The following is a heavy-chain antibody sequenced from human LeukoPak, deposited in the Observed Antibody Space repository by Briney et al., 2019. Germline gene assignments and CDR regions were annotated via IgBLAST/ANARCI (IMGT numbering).Heavy chain of an antibody. CDR3: AREGPRGNSQFDY. V-gene: IGHV3-33*01. Sequence: PGGSLRLSCAASGFTFSSYGMHWVRQAPGKGLEWVALIWYDGSNKYYADSVRGRFTISRDNSKNTLYLQMNSLRAEDTAIYCCAREGPRGNSQFDYWGQGTLVTVSS. J-gene: IGHJ4*02. CDR1: GFTFSSYG. CDR2: IWYDGSNK. D-gene: IGHD4-23*01.